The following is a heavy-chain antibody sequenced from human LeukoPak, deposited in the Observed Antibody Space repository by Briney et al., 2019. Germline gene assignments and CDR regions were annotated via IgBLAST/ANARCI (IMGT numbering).Heavy chain of an antibody. Sequence: PGGSLRLSCAASGFTFSSYAMSWVRQAPGKGLEWVAAISGSGGSTYYADSVKGRFTISRDNSKNTLYLQMNSLRAEDAAVYYCARRNGYSSSWYYFDYWGQGTLVTVSS. D-gene: IGHD6-13*01. CDR3: ARRNGYSSSWYYFDY. CDR1: GFTFSSYA. J-gene: IGHJ4*02. V-gene: IGHV3-23*01. CDR2: ISGSGGST.